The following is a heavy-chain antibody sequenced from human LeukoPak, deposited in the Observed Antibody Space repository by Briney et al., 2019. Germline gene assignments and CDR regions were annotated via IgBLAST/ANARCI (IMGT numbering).Heavy chain of an antibody. D-gene: IGHD3-22*01. CDR2: IGTAGGT. J-gene: IGHJ1*01. Sequence: GGSLRLSCAASGFTFSSYDMHWVRQATGKGLEWVSAIGTAGGTYYPGSVKGRFTISRENAKNSLYLQMNSLRAGDTAVYYCARALYQDYYDSSGDFQHWGQGTLVTVSS. CDR3: ARALYQDYYDSSGDFQH. V-gene: IGHV3-13*01. CDR1: GFTFSSYD.